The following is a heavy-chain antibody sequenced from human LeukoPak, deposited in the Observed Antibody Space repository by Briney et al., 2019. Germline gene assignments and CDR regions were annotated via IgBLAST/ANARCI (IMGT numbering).Heavy chain of an antibody. V-gene: IGHV3-30*18. J-gene: IGHJ4*02. CDR3: AKLLTTRYFDY. CDR1: GFTFSSYG. CDR2: ISYDGSNK. D-gene: IGHD4-17*01. Sequence: GRSLRLSCAASGFTFSSYGMHWVRQAPGKGLEWVAVISYDGSNKYYADSVKGRFSISRDNSKNTLYLQMNSLRAEDTAVYYCAKLLTTRYFDYWGQGTLVTVSS.